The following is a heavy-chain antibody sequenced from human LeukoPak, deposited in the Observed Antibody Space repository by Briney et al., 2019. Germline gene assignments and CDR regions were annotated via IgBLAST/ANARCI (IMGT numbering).Heavy chain of an antibody. CDR1: GYTFTGYY. CDR2: INPNSGGT. Sequence: ASVKVSCKASGYTFTGYYMHWVRQAPGQGLEWMGWINPNSGGTNYAQKFQGRVTMTRNTSISTAYMELSSLRSEDTAVYYCARGTKLAILTGSNNWFDPWGQGTLVTVSS. D-gene: IGHD3-9*01. J-gene: IGHJ5*02. V-gene: IGHV1-2*02. CDR3: ARGTKLAILTGSNNWFDP.